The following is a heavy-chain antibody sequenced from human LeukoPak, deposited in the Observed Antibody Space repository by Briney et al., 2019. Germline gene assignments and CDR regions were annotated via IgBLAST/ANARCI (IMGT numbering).Heavy chain of an antibody. V-gene: IGHV3-53*01. CDR3: AKDRGEYSGSYSDY. J-gene: IGHJ4*02. D-gene: IGHD1-26*01. CDR1: GFTVSGNY. Sequence: GGSLRLSCAASGFTVSGNYMSWVRQAPGKGLEWISVIYGGGGTYYADSVKGRFTISRDNSKNTLYLQMNSLRAEDTAVYYCAKDRGEYSGSYSDYWGQGTLVTVSS. CDR2: IYGGGGT.